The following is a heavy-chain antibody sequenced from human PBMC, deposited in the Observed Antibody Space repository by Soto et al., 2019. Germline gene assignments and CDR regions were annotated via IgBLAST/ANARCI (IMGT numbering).Heavy chain of an antibody. J-gene: IGHJ4*02. D-gene: IGHD2-21*01. CDR1: GFTFRNYW. CDR2: IKQDGAGR. Sequence: GGSLRLSCATSGFTFRNYWMTWVRQAPGKGLEWVATIKQDGAGRYYADSLKGRLTISRDNANNSLSMQMNSLRAEDTAVYYYATGEGHRESQYRPFDYWGQGTLVTVSS. CDR3: ATGEGHRESQYRPFDY. V-gene: IGHV3-7*01.